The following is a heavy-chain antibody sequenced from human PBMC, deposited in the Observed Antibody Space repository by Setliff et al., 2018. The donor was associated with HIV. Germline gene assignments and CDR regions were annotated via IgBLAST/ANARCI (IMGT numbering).Heavy chain of an antibody. CDR1: GGSISSSSYY. CDR2: MYYSGST. Sequence: SETLSLTCTVSGGSISSSSYYWGWVRQPPGKGLEWIGSMYYSGSTYYTPSLKSRITISVDTSKNQFSLKLYSVTAADTAVYYCARSLGGVAGIFDYWGQGTLVTVSS. J-gene: IGHJ4*02. CDR3: ARSLGGVAGIFDY. V-gene: IGHV4-39*07. D-gene: IGHD6-19*01.